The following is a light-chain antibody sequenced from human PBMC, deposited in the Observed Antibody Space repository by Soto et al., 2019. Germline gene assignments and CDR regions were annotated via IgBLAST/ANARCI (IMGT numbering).Light chain of an antibody. J-gene: IGLJ3*02. CDR3: QPYDSSNRDWV. CDR1: SGSIASNY. V-gene: IGLV6-57*02. Sequence: NFMLTQPHSVSESPGKTVTISCTGSSGSIASNYVQWYQQRPGSAPTTVIYEDNQRPSGVPDRFSGSIDSSSNSASLTISGLKTEDEADYYCQPYDSSNRDWVFGGGTQLTVL. CDR2: EDN.